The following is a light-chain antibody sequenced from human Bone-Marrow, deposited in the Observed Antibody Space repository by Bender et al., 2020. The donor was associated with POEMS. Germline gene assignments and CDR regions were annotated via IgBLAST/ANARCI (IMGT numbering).Light chain of an antibody. CDR1: SSNIGAHA. Sequence: QSVLTQPPSASGTPGQRVTISCSGGSSNIGAHAVNWYQHLPGTAPKLLIYSSHRRSSGVPDRFSGSKSGNTASLTVSGLQAEDEADYYCSSYAGSNTYVFGTGTKVTVL. CDR3: SSYAGSNTYV. CDR2: SSH. V-gene: IGLV1-44*01. J-gene: IGLJ1*01.